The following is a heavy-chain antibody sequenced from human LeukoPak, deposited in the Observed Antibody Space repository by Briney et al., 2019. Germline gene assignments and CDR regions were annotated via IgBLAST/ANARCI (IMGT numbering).Heavy chain of an antibody. D-gene: IGHD6-19*01. J-gene: IGHJ4*02. V-gene: IGHV4-39*01. CDR1: GDSIGSSIYY. CDR3: ARHSSVAAVDY. CDR2: IYYSAST. Sequence: SETLSLTCTVSGDSIGSSIYYWGWIRQPPGKGLEWIGSIYYSASTYYNPSLKSRVTISVDTSKNRFSLKLNSVTAADTAVYYCARHSSVAAVDYWGQGTLVTVSS.